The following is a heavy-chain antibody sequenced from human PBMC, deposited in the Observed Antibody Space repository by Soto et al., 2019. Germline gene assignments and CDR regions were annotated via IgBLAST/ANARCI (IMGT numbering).Heavy chain of an antibody. J-gene: IGHJ4*02. V-gene: IGHV3-74*01. CDR1: GFTFSSYW. CDR2: INGDGSTT. Sequence: EVPLVESGGGLVQPGGSLRLSCAASGFTFSSYWMHWVRQDPGKGLVWLSRINGDGSTTRYADTVRGRFTISRDNAKNTLYLHMNSLSAEDTAVYYFASLLSTTPHDLDYWGQGTLVTVSS. CDR3: ASLLSTTPHDLDY. D-gene: IGHD1-1*01.